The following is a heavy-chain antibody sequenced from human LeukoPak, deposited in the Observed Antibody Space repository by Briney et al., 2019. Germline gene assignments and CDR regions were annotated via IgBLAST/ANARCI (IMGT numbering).Heavy chain of an antibody. CDR1: GGTFSSYA. Sequence: ASVKVSCQASGGTFSSYAISWVRQAPGQGLEWMGGIIPIFGTANYAQKFQGRVTITTDESTSTAYMELSSLRSEDTAVYYCAGGILAYYMDVWGKGTTVTVSS. CDR3: AGGILAYYMDV. D-gene: IGHD2-8*02. CDR2: IIPIFGTA. J-gene: IGHJ6*03. V-gene: IGHV1-69*05.